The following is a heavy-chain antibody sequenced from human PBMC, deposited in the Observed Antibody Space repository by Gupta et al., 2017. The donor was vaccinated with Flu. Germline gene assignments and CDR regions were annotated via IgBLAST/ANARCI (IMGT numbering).Heavy chain of an antibody. V-gene: IGHV3-23*01. CDR1: GLNFSNYA. D-gene: IGHD6-19*01. Sequence: EVQLLESGGGLGQPGGSLRLSCVASGLNFSNYAMSWVRQAPGKGLEWVSGISIKGFSTYYADSVKGRFTISRDNSKNTLYLRLNSLRVEDTATYYCAQDFAGSQLWLVLGWFESWGQGVQVTVSS. J-gene: IGHJ5*01. CDR2: ISIKGFST. CDR3: AQDFAGSQLWLVLGWFES.